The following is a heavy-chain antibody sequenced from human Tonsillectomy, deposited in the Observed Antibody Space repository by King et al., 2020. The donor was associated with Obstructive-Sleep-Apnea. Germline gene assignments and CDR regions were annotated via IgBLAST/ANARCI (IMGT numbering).Heavy chain of an antibody. CDR1: VDSISSSYY. CDR2: IYYSGST. J-gene: IGHJ4*02. V-gene: IGHV4-39*07. Sequence: QLQESGPGLVKPSETLSLTCTVSVDSISSSYYCVLIRQPPGKGLDGIGSIYYSGSTYNSPSLRSGVTISVDTAKNQFSLKLSAVTAADTAVYYCARGPSLGEESDYWGQGSLVTVSS. CDR3: ARGPSLGEESDY. D-gene: IGHD2-21*01.